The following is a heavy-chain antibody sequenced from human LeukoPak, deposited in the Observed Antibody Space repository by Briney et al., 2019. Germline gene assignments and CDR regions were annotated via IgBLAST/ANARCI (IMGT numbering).Heavy chain of an antibody. CDR3: ARTTEGGYTYDYFYYYYMDV. CDR1: GGSISSYY. D-gene: IGHD5-18*01. J-gene: IGHJ6*03. Sequence: SETLSLTCTVSGGSISSYYWSWIRQPAGKGLEWIGRIYYSGSTNYNPSLKSRVTISVDTSKNQFSLKLSSVTAADTAVYYCARTTEGGYTYDYFYYYYMDVWGKGTTVTISS. V-gene: IGHV4-4*07. CDR2: IYYSGST.